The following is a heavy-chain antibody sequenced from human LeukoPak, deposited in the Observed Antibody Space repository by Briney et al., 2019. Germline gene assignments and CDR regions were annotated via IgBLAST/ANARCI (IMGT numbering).Heavy chain of an antibody. CDR2: ISGSGDST. D-gene: IGHD1-7*01. J-gene: IGHJ4*02. Sequence: GGSLRLSCAASGFTFSNYAMNWVRQAPGKGLEWVSAISGSGDSTYYADSVKGRFTISRDNSKSTLYLQMNSLRADDTAVYYCAKDHVRGSITGTTVDYWGQGTLATVSS. CDR3: AKDHVRGSITGTTVDY. V-gene: IGHV3-23*01. CDR1: GFTFSNYA.